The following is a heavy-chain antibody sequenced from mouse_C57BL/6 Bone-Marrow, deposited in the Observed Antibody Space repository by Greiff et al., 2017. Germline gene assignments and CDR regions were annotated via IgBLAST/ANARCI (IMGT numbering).Heavy chain of an antibody. CDR3: APLLPTGFDY. D-gene: IGHD1-2*01. Sequence: QVQLQQPGAELVMPGASVKLSCKASGYTFTSYWMHWVKQRPGPGLEWIGEIDPSDSYTNYNQKFKGKSTLTVDKSSSTAYMQLSSLTSEDSAVYYCAPLLPTGFDYWGQGTTLTVSS. J-gene: IGHJ2*01. CDR1: GYTFTSYW. CDR2: IDPSDSYT. V-gene: IGHV1-69*01.